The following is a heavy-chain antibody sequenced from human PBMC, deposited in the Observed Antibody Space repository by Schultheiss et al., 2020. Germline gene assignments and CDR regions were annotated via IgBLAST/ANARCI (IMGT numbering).Heavy chain of an antibody. D-gene: IGHD3-9*01. J-gene: IGHJ2*01. Sequence: ETLSLTCTVSGGVISISTYYWGWIRQPPGKGLEWVSAISGSGGSTYYADSVKGRFTISRDNSKNTLYLQMGSLRAEDMAVYYCASNLKLSGSGGAPAWYFDLWGRGTLVTVSS. CDR2: ISGSGGST. CDR1: GGVISISTYY. CDR3: ASNLKLSGSGGAPAWYFDL. V-gene: IGHV3-23*01.